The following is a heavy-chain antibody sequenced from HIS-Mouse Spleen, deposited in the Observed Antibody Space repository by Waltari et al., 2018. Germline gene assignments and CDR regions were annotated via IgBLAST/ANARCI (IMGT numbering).Heavy chain of an antibody. J-gene: IGHJ2*01. CDR3: AREIPYSSSWYDWYFDL. CDR2: IYYSGST. Sequence: QLQLQESGPGLVKPSETLSLTCTASGGSIHSSRYYWGWIRPPPGKGLEWIGSIYYSGSTYYNPSLKSRVTISVDTSKNQFSLKLSSVTAADTAVYYCAREIPYSSSWYDWYFDLWGRGTLVTVSS. D-gene: IGHD6-13*01. CDR1: GGSIHSSRYY. V-gene: IGHV4-39*07.